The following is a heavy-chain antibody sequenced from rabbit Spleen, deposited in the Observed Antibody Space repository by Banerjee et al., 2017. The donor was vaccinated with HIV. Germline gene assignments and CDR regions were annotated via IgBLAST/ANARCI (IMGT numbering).Heavy chain of an antibody. CDR1: GFSFNDDYV. D-gene: IGHD4-1*01. CDR3: ARDLAGAIGWNFYL. Sequence: QEQLEESGGGLVQPGGSLTLPCTASGFSFNDDYVMCWVRQAPGKGLEWIACINAATGKPVYATWAKGRFTISRTSSTTVTLQMTSLTAADTATYFCARDLAGAIGWNFYLWGPGTLVTVS. CDR2: INAATGKP. J-gene: IGHJ4*01. V-gene: IGHV1S45*01.